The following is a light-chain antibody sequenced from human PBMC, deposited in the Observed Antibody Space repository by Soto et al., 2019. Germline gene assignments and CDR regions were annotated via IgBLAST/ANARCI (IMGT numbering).Light chain of an antibody. V-gene: IGKV4-1*01. J-gene: IGKJ5*01. CDR1: QSVLSSFNSKNQ. CDR2: WAS. CDR3: QHYITPPVT. Sequence: DIVLTQSPDSLAVSLGERVTINCKSSQSVLSSFNSKNQLAWYQHKPGQPPKLLIYWASTRESGVPDRFRGSGSGPDFTLTIASLQAEDVAIYVCQHYITPPVTFGQGTRLEIK.